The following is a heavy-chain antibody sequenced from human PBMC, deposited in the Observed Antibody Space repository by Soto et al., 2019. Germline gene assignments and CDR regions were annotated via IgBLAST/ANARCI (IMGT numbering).Heavy chain of an antibody. CDR1: GFPFSGYA. D-gene: IGHD6-19*01. V-gene: IGHV3-23*01. J-gene: IGHJ4*02. Sequence: PGGSLRLSCAASGFPFSGYAMSWVRPAPGKGLEWVSAISGSGGSTYYADSVKGRFTISRDNSKNTLNLQMSSLRAEATAVYYCAKVQWTGPETLPDNWGQETLVTFS. CDR2: ISGSGGST. CDR3: AKVQWTGPETLPDN.